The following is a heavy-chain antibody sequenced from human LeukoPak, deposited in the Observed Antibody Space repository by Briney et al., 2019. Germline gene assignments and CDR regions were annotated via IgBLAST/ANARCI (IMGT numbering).Heavy chain of an antibody. V-gene: IGHV1-69*05. Sequence: SVKVSCKASGCTFTSYAISWVRQAPGQGLEWMGGIIPFYGTANYAQKLQGRVTITTDKSTSTAYMELSSLRSDDTAVYYCARGECAYPILVVPAAIGGEWFDPWGEGTLGTLSS. CDR1: GCTFTSYA. D-gene: IGHD2-2*02. CDR3: ARGECAYPILVVPAAIGGEWFDP. J-gene: IGHJ5*02. CDR2: IIPFYGTA.